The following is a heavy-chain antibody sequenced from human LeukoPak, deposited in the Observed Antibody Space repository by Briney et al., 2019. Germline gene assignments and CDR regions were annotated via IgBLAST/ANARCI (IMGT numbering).Heavy chain of an antibody. D-gene: IGHD6-13*01. V-gene: IGHV4-4*07. J-gene: IGHJ4*02. CDR2: IYTSGSS. CDR1: GGSISNYY. CDR3: ARDSTYSSKWSYGSFDY. Sequence: SQTLSLTCTVSGGSISNYYWSWIRQPAGKGLEWIGRIYTSGSSNYNPSLKSRVTMSVDTPKNQFSLKLSSVTAADTAMYYCARDSTYSSKWSYGSFDYWGQGTLVTVSS.